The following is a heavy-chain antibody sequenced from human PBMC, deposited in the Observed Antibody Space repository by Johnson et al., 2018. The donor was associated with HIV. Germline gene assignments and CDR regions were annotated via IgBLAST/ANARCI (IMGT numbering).Heavy chain of an antibody. V-gene: IGHV3-7*01. D-gene: IGHD3-22*01. CDR1: GFTFSSYW. CDR3: ARDRGDYYDSRGSDAFDI. Sequence: EVQLVESGGGLVQPGGSLRLSCAASGFTFSSYWMSWVRQAPGKGLEWVANIKQDGSEKYYVDSVNGRFTISRDNAKNSLYLQMNSLRAEDTAVYYCARDRGDYYDSRGSDAFDIWGQGTMVTVSS. J-gene: IGHJ3*02. CDR2: IKQDGSEK.